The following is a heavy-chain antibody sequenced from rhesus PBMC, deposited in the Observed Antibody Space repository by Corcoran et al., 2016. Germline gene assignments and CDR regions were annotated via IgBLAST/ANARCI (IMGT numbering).Heavy chain of an antibody. D-gene: IGHD6-19*01. J-gene: IGHJ4*01. CDR3: DSYTSSY. CDR2: FSGSGRST. CDR1: GGSIISTY. V-gene: IGHV4-173*01. Sequence: QLQLQESGPGLVKPSETLSLTCAVSGGSIISTYWTWISQPPGKRLEWLGRFSGSGRSTDNNPTLKSRVTSSTDTSKNQCSRKLTSVTAADTAVYYCDSYTSSYWGQGVLVTVSS.